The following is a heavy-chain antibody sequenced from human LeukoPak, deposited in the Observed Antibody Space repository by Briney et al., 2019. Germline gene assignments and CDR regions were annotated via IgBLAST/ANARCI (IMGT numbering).Heavy chain of an antibody. CDR1: GFTFTNYA. CDR2: IWYDGINK. J-gene: IGHJ4*02. V-gene: IGHV3-33*01. CDR3: ARDPKRAISYGSWSHFDY. Sequence: PRRSPGLSCAASGFTFTNYAMHWVRQAPGKGLEWVAIIWYDGINKYYADSVKGRFTISRDNSKNTLYLDMNSLTVEDTAVYYCARDPKRAISYGSWSHFDYWGKGTLVSSSS. D-gene: IGHD3-10*01.